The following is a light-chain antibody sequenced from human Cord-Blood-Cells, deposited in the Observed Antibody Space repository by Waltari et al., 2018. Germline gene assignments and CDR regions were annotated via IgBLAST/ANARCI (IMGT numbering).Light chain of an antibody. J-gene: IGKJ2*03. CDR1: QSISSW. V-gene: IGKV3-11*01. Sequence: TQSPSTLSASVGDRVTITCRASQSISSWWAWYQQKPGQAPRLLLYDASNRATGSPARFSGSGSGTDFTLTISSLEPEDFAVYYCQQRSNWPPVLYSFGQGTKLEIK. CDR2: DAS. CDR3: QQRSNWPPVLYS.